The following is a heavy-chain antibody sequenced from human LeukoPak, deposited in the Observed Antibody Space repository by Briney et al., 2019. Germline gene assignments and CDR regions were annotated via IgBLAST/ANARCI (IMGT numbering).Heavy chain of an antibody. CDR1: GGSISGTDYY. D-gene: IGHD5-18*01. Sequence: SETLSLTCTVSGGSISGTDYYWSWIRQHSGKGLEWIGYIYSDGRTYYNPSLKSRVTISVDTSKNQFSLELKSVTAADTAVYYCTRWKHGVDCWGQGTLVTASS. CDR3: TRWKHGVDC. J-gene: IGHJ4*02. V-gene: IGHV4-31*03. CDR2: IYSDGRT.